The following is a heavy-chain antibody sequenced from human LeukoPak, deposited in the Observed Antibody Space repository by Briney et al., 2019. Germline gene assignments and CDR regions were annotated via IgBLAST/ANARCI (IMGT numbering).Heavy chain of an antibody. J-gene: IGHJ4*02. CDR2: IKQDGSEK. CDR1: GFTVSSNY. CDR3: AREGITATADY. Sequence: GGSLRLSCAASGFTVSSNYMSWVRQAPGKGLEWVANIKQDGSEKYYVDSVKGRFTISRDNAKNSLYLHLNSLRAEDTAVYYCAREGITATADYWGQGNLIIVSS. V-gene: IGHV3-7*01. D-gene: IGHD6-13*01.